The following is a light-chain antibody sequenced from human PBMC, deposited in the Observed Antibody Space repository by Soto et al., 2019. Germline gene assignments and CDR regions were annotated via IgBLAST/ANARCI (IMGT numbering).Light chain of an antibody. CDR3: QHYNSYSEA. J-gene: IGKJ1*01. Sequence: VQVTQHPSPLYGSVGDRVTIPCRASQTISTWLACYLQKPGKAPNPLIYKASTLKSGAPSRCSGSGSGTEFTLTISSPQPDDFATYYCQHYNSYSEAFGQGSNVDIK. CDR2: KAS. CDR1: QTISTW. V-gene: IGKV1-5*03.